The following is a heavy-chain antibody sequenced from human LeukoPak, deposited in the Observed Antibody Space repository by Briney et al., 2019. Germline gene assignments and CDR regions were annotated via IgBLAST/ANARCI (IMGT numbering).Heavy chain of an antibody. CDR2: INPNSGGT. Sequence: ASVKVSCKASGYTFTGYYMHWVRQAPGQGLEWMGWINPNSGGTNYAQKLQGRVTMTRDTSISTAYMELSRLRSDDTAVYYCATRGSIPDAFDIWGQGTMVTVSS. J-gene: IGHJ3*02. CDR1: GYTFTGYY. D-gene: IGHD6-6*01. CDR3: ATRGSIPDAFDI. V-gene: IGHV1-2*02.